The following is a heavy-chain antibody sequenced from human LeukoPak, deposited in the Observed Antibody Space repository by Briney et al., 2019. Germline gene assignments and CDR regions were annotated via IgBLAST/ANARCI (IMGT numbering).Heavy chain of an antibody. CDR2: ISGSGGGT. V-gene: IGHV3-23*01. D-gene: IGHD3-10*01. CDR3: ARGDYGSGSYYNAGNDAFEL. Sequence: GGSLRLSCAAFGFTHSSHAMSWAREAPGEGLEGVSPISGSGGGTDYAASVKGRFTMSRDNARKTLYLHMSRLRAEDTAVYYCARGDYGSGSYYNAGNDAFELWGQGTMVTVSS. J-gene: IGHJ3*01. CDR1: GFTHSSHA.